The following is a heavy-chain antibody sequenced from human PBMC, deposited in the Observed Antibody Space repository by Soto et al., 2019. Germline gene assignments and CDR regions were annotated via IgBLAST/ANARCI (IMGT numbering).Heavy chain of an antibody. CDR1: GFTFSSYG. V-gene: IGHV3-33*01. CDR2: IRYDGSNK. Sequence: QVQLVESGGDVVQPGRSLRLSCAASGFTFSSYGMHWVRQAPGKGLEWVAVIRYDGSNKYYADSVKGRFTISRDNSKNTLYLQMNSLRAEDTAVYYCASALGYCSGGSCPRLGIIDYWGQGTLVTVSS. CDR3: ASALGYCSGGSCPRLGIIDY. D-gene: IGHD2-15*01. J-gene: IGHJ4*02.